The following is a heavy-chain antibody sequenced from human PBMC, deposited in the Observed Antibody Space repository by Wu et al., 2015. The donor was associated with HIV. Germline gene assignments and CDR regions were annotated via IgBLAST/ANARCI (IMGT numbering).Heavy chain of an antibody. CDR2: ISAQNGKT. CDR3: ARGHYFDASSSPLY. CDR1: GYIFSDFG. V-gene: IGHV1-18*01. J-gene: IGHJ4*02. Sequence: VQLVQSGGEVKKPGASVKVACKASGYIFSDFGINWVRQAPGEGLEWMGWISAQNGKTKYAQKFQDRITLTTDVSSNTAYMELRSLRSDDTAVYFCARGHYFDASSSPLYWGPETRVIVSS. D-gene: IGHD3-9*01.